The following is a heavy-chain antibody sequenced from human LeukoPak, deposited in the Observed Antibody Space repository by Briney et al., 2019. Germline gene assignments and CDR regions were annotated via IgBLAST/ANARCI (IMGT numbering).Heavy chain of an antibody. J-gene: IGHJ4*02. V-gene: IGHV1-18*01. Sequence: ASVKVSCKASGYIFCSYGISWVRQAPGQGLEWMGWTSADNGNTHHAQKLQGRVTMTTDTSTSTAYRELRSLRSDDTAVYYCARAPVLLWFGGLVYFDYWGQGTLVTVSS. D-gene: IGHD3-10*01. CDR2: TSADNGNT. CDR1: GYIFCSYG. CDR3: ARAPVLLWFGGLVYFDY.